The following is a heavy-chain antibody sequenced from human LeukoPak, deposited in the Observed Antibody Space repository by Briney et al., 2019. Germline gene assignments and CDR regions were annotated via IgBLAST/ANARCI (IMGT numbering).Heavy chain of an antibody. V-gene: IGHV3-15*01. CDR1: GFAFSSAW. CDR3: NTPFYDNSGALFDP. Sequence: TGGSLRLSCAASGFAFSSAWMSWVRQAPGKGLEWVGRIKSKTDGGTTDYAAPVKGRFTISRDDSKNTLYLQMNSLKTEDTAVYYCNTPFYDNSGALFDPWGQGTLVTVSS. CDR2: IKSKTDGGTT. J-gene: IGHJ5*02. D-gene: IGHD3-22*01.